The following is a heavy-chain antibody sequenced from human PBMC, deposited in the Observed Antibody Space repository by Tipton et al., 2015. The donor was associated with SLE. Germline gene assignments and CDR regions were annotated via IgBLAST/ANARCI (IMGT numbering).Heavy chain of an antibody. CDR1: GFTFDDYA. CDR3: AKSWKTVGHPPDY. D-gene: IGHD4-11*01. CDR2: INSDGSST. V-gene: IGHV3-74*02. J-gene: IGHJ4*02. Sequence: VQLVQSGGGLVQPGRSLRLSCAASGFTFDDYAMHWVRQAPGKGLVWVSRINSDGSSTSYADSVKGRFTISRDNAKNTLYLQMNSLRAEDTAVYYCAKSWKTVGHPPDYWGQGTLVTVSS.